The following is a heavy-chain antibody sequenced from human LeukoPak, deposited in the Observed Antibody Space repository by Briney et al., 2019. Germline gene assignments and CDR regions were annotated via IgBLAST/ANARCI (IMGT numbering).Heavy chain of an antibody. Sequence: PSETLSLTCTVSGGSISTGSYYWNWFRQPAGKGLEWIGRIYTSGSTDYNPSLTSRVTISGDMSKNQFSLKVSSVTAADTAVYYCARARGGYDATFEYWGQGSLVTVSS. V-gene: IGHV4-61*02. CDR2: IYTSGST. D-gene: IGHD5-12*01. J-gene: IGHJ4*02. CDR1: GGSISTGSYY. CDR3: ARARGGYDATFEY.